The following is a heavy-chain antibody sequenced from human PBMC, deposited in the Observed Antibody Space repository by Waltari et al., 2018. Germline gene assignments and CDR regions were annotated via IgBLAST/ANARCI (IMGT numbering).Heavy chain of an antibody. CDR3: ARDRAVDDAFDI. Sequence: VQLVESGGGLVKPGGSLRLSCAASGFTFSHYNINWVRQAPGKGLEWVSTISSSGSFIYYADSVKGRFTISRDNAKNSLYLQMNSLRAEDTGVYYCARDRAVDDAFDIWGQGTMVTVAS. CDR1: GFTFSHYN. D-gene: IGHD6-19*01. CDR2: ISSSGSFI. J-gene: IGHJ3*02. V-gene: IGHV3-21*01.